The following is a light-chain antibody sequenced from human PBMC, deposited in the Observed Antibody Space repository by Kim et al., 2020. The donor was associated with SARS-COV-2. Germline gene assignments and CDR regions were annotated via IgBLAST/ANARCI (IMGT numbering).Light chain of an antibody. CDR2: QAS. J-gene: IGKJ2*01. Sequence: DTQMTQSPFSLSASVGDRVTITCQASQHIREHLNWYQHTPGKAPQLLIYQASILETGVSSRFSGSGYGTYFTLTINSLRPEDAATYYCQQYVNLPHTFGQGTKLEI. CDR3: QQYVNLPHT. V-gene: IGKV1-33*01. CDR1: QHIREH.